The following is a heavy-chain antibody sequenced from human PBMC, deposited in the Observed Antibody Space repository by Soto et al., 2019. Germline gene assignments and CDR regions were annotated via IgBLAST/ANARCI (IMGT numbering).Heavy chain of an antibody. V-gene: IGHV3-21*01. J-gene: IGHJ4*02. CDR1: GFTFTRYS. Sequence: EVQLVESGGGLAQPGGSLRLSCAASGFTFTRYSMNWVRQAPGKGLEWVSSISSTTNYIYYADSMKGRFTVSRDNAKNSVYLEMNSLSAEDTAVYYCARESEDLTSNFDYWGQGTLVTVSS. CDR2: ISSTTNYI. CDR3: ARESEDLTSNFDY.